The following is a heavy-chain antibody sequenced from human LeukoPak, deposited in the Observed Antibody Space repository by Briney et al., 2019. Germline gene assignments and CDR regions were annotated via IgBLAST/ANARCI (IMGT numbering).Heavy chain of an antibody. D-gene: IGHD3-22*01. CDR3: AREGRYYDSSGYPPRYYYYMDV. CDR2: INPSGGST. V-gene: IGHV1-46*01. CDR1: GYTFTSYY. J-gene: IGHJ6*03. Sequence: GASVKVSCKASGYTFTSYYMHWVRQAPGQGLEWMGIINPSGGSTSYAQKFQGRVTMTRDMSTSTVYMELGSLRSEDTAVYYCAREGRYYDSSGYPPRYYYYMDVWGKGTTVTVSS.